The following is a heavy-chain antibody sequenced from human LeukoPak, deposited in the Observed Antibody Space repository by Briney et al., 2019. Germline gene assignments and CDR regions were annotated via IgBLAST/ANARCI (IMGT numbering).Heavy chain of an antibody. Sequence: PSETLSLTCGVYGGSFSGHYWSWIRQPPGKGLEWIGEINHSGSTNYSPSLESRVTMSVDTSKNQFSLKLSFVTAADTAVYYCARGSDSSGYYSPVDYWGQGTLVTVSS. CDR3: ARGSDSSGYYSPVDY. CDR1: GGSFSGHY. V-gene: IGHV4-34*01. CDR2: INHSGST. D-gene: IGHD3-22*01. J-gene: IGHJ4*02.